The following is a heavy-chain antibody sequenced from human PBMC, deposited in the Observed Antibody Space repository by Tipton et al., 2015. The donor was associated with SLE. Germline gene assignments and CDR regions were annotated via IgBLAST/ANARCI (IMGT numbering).Heavy chain of an antibody. CDR1: GGSFSDYS. V-gene: IGHV4-34*01. J-gene: IGHJ6*03. CDR2: VNHGGSS. Sequence: TLSLTCAVYGGSFSDYSWSWIRQPPGKGLEWIGEVNHGGSSNYNPSLQSRVTMSVDTSKNQFSLKLSSVTAADTAVYYCAREGCSSTSCYGYYYMDVWGKGTTVTVSS. D-gene: IGHD2-2*01. CDR3: AREGCSSTSCYGYYYMDV.